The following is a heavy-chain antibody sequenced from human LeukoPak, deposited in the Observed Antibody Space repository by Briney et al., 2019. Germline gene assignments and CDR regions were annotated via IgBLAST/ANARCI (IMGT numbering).Heavy chain of an antibody. D-gene: IGHD2-2*01. Sequence: SETLSLTCAVSGYSISSGYYWGWIRQPPGKGLEWIGSIYHSGSTYYNPSLKSRVTISVDTSKNQFSLKLSSVTAADTAVYYCARAGGPPCSSTSCHAFDIWGQGAMVTVSS. V-gene: IGHV4-38-2*01. CDR2: IYHSGST. CDR1: GYSISSGYY. CDR3: ARAGGPPCSSTSCHAFDI. J-gene: IGHJ3*02.